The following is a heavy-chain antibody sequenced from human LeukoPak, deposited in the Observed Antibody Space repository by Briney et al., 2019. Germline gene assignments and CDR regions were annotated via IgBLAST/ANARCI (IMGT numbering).Heavy chain of an antibody. Sequence: GGSLRLSCAASGFTFSSYSMNWVRQAPGKGLEWVSSISSSSSYIYYADSVKGRFTISRDNAKNSLYLQMNSLRAEDTAVYYCARDIAPGRSAFDIWGQGTMVTVSS. CDR2: ISSSSSYI. V-gene: IGHV3-21*01. CDR1: GFTFSSYS. J-gene: IGHJ3*02. D-gene: IGHD3-10*01. CDR3: ARDIAPGRSAFDI.